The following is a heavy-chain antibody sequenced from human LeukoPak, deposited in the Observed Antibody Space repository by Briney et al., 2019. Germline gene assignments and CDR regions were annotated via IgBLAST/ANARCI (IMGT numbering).Heavy chain of an antibody. CDR3: AGLNRPYYYGSSGYYEIWFDP. D-gene: IGHD3-22*01. J-gene: IGHJ5*02. Sequence: SETLSLTCTVSGGSISSYYWSWIRQPPGKGLEWIGYIYYSGSTNYNPSLKSRVTISVDTSKNQFSLKLSSVTAADTAVYYCAGLNRPYYYGSSGYYEIWFDPWGQGTLVTVSS. V-gene: IGHV4-59*12. CDR2: IYYSGST. CDR1: GGSISSYY.